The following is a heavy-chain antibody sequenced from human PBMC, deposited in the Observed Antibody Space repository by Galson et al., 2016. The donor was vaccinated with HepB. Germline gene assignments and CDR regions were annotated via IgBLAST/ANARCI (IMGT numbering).Heavy chain of an antibody. J-gene: IGHJ3*02. V-gene: IGHV1-46*01. Sequence: SVKVSCKESGHSLTRHYLHWVRQAPGQGLEWMGIIVPSGGGTNYAQKFQGRVTMTRDTSTSTVYMELSSLRAEDTAVYYCARCPCDSWSGSLNAFDIWGQGTMVTVSS. D-gene: IGHD3-3*01. CDR2: IVPSGGGT. CDR3: ARCPCDSWSGSLNAFDI. CDR1: GHSLTRHY.